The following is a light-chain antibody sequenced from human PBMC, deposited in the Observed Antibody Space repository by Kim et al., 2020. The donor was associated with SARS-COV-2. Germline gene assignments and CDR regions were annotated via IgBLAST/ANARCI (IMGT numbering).Light chain of an antibody. J-gene: IGKJ4*01. Sequence: SPGERATLSCTASQSVSSDLAWYQLKPGQAPRLLIYDASTRATGIPARFSGSGSGTDFTLTISSLEPEDFAVYYCQQRHDWPPLTFGGGTTVEIK. CDR2: DAS. V-gene: IGKV3-11*01. CDR3: QQRHDWPPLT. CDR1: QSVSSD.